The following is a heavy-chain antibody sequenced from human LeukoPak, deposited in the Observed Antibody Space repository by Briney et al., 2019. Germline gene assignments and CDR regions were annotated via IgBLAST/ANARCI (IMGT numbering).Heavy chain of an antibody. CDR1: GFTFSSYW. CDR3: ARGSPDFWSGYLIDY. V-gene: IGHV3-74*01. Sequence: GGSLRLSCAASGFTFSSYWMHWVRQAPGKGLVWVSRINSDGSSTSYADSVRGRFTISRDNAKNTLYLQMNSLRAEDTAVYYCARGSPDFWSGYLIDYWGQGTLVTVSS. D-gene: IGHD3-3*01. CDR2: INSDGSST. J-gene: IGHJ4*02.